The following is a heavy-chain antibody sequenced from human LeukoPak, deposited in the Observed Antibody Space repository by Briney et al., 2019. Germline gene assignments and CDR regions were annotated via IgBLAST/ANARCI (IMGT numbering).Heavy chain of an antibody. CDR3: AREIEQLYSSWFDP. CDR1: GGSISSGGYY. J-gene: IGHJ5*02. V-gene: IGHV4-31*03. CDR2: IYYSGST. D-gene: IGHD6-13*01. Sequence: SETLSLTCTVSGGSISSGGYYWSWIRQHPGKGLEWIGYIYYSGSTYYDPSLKSRVTISVDTSKNQFSLKLSSVTAADTAVYYCAREIEQLYSSWFDPWGQGTLVTVSS.